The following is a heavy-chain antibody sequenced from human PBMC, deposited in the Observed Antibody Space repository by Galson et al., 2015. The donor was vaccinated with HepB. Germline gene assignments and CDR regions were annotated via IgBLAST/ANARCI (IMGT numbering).Heavy chain of an antibody. Sequence: SVKVSCKASGYTFTSYDINWVRQATGQGLEWMGWMNPNSGNTGYAQKFQGRVTMTRNTSISTAYMELSSLRSEDTAVYYCATTSGNYGSGSYNYYYYYMDVWGKGTTVTVSS. CDR1: GYTFTSYD. V-gene: IGHV1-8*01. J-gene: IGHJ6*03. D-gene: IGHD3-10*01. CDR3: ATTSGNYGSGSYNYYYYYMDV. CDR2: MNPNSGNT.